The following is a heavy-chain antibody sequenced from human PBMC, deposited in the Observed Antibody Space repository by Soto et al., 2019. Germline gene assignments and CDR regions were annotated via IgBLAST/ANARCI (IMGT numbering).Heavy chain of an antibody. CDR2: FNPTNGNT. V-gene: IGHV1-18*01. D-gene: IGHD6-13*01. J-gene: IGHJ4*02. CDR1: GYTFTSYG. Sequence: ASVKVSCKASGYTFTSYGISCVRQAPGQGLEWMGIFNPTNGNTNYAQKLQGRVTLTMDTSTRTVYMELSSLRFDDTAVYYCARDLAAGDYWGQGTLVTVSS. CDR3: ARDLAAGDY.